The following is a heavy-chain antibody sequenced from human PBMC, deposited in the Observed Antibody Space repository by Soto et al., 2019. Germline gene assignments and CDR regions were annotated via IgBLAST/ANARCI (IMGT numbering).Heavy chain of an antibody. J-gene: IGHJ3*02. CDR3: ARDLLGVGQDDIVVVPAAMSPLGAFDI. Sequence: VASVKVSCKTSGFTFSSSAVHWVRQARGHRLQWIGWIDVGSANANYAQMLQERVTISRDMSTSTAYMELSSLRPEDTAVYYCARDLLGVGQDDIVVVPAAMSPLGAFDIWGQGTMVTVSS. CDR1: GFTFSSSA. D-gene: IGHD2-2*01. V-gene: IGHV1-58*01. CDR2: IDVGSANA.